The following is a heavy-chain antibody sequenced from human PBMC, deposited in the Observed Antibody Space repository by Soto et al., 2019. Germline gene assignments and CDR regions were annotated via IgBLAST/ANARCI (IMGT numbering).Heavy chain of an antibody. J-gene: IGHJ6*02. D-gene: IGHD2-8*01. CDR3: AHRLPVPSVYDV. Sequence: QITLKESGPTLVKPTQTLTLTCTFSGFSLTSGVVGVGWIRQPPGEALEWLALIYWNDEQYYKPSLRNRLTINRDTSKNQVVLTMSQMDPVDTATYYFAHRLPVPSVYDVWGQGTKYTGSS. CDR2: IYWNDEQ. V-gene: IGHV2-5*01. CDR1: GFSLTSGVVG.